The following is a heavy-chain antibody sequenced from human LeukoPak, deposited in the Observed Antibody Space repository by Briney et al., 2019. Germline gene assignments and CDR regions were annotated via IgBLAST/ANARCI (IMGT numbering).Heavy chain of an antibody. D-gene: IGHD2-21*02. CDR3: ARDRGDYYFDY. CDR1: GFTFDDYG. CDR2: INWNGGST. Sequence: GGSLRLSCAASGFTFDDYGMSWVRQAPGKGLEWVSGINWNGGSTGYADSVKGGFTISRDNAKNSLYLQMNSLRAEDTALYYCARDRGDYYFDYWGQGTLVTVSS. V-gene: IGHV3-20*04. J-gene: IGHJ4*02.